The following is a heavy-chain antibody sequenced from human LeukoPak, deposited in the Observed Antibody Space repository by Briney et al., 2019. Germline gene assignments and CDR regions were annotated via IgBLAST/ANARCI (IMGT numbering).Heavy chain of an antibody. CDR3: ARDFLRGRVDY. CDR2: ISSSSSYI. V-gene: IGHV3-21*01. Sequence: GGSLRLSCAASGFTFSSYSMNWVRQAPGKGLGWVSSISSSSSYIYYADSVKGRFTISRDNAKNSLYLQMNSLRAEDTAVYYCARDFLRGRVDYWGQGTLVTVSS. CDR1: GFTFSSYS. D-gene: IGHD2-15*01. J-gene: IGHJ4*02.